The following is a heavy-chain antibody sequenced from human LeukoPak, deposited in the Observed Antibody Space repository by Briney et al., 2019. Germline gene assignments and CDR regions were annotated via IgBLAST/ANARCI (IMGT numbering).Heavy chain of an antibody. CDR1: EYTFAGYY. D-gene: IGHD1-26*01. V-gene: IGHV1-2*02. CDR3: ARGNEWELLEDY. Sequence: ASVKVSCKASEYTFAGYYMHWVRQAPGQGLEWMGWINPNSGGTNYAQNFQGRVTMTRDTSISTAYMELSRLRSDDTAVYYCARGNEWELLEDYWGQGTLVTVSS. CDR2: INPNSGGT. J-gene: IGHJ4*02.